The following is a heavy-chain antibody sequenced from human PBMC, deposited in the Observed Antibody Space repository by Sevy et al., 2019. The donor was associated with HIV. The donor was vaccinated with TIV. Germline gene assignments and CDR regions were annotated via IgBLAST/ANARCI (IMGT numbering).Heavy chain of an antibody. J-gene: IGHJ4*02. Sequence: GGSLRLSCAASGFTFSNAWMSWVRQAPGKGLEWVGRIKGKIYDGTIDYAAPVKGRFRISRDDSKNTLYLQMTGLKTEDTAVYYCTTASWSQEDYYNYWGQGTLVTVSS. V-gene: IGHV3-15*01. CDR1: GFTFSNAW. CDR3: TTASWSQEDYYNY. CDR2: IKGKIYDGTI. D-gene: IGHD6-13*01.